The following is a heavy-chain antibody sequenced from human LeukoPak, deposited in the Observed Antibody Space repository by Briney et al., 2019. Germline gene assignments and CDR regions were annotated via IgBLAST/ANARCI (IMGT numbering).Heavy chain of an antibody. V-gene: IGHV4-59*12. D-gene: IGHD3-22*01. Sequence: SETLSLTCIVSGGSIRNYYWSWIRQPPGKGLEWIGYMYYSGITNYNPPLKSRVTISVDTSKNQFSLKLSSVTAADTAVYYCARDDDSSGYYFGYDAFDIWGQGTMVTVSS. CDR2: MYYSGIT. CDR3: ARDDDSSGYYFGYDAFDI. J-gene: IGHJ3*02. CDR1: GGSIRNYY.